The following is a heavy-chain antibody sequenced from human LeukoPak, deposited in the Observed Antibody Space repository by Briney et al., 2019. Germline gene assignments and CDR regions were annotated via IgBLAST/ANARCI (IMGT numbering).Heavy chain of an antibody. CDR2: ISWNSGSI. CDR1: GFTFDDYA. V-gene: IGHV3-9*01. Sequence: GGSLRLSCAASGFTFDDYAMHWVRQAPGKGLEWVSGISWNSGSIGYADSVKGRFTISRDNAKNSLYLQMNSLRAEDTALYYCAKDRNSGSYSSHYGMDVWGQGTTVTVSS. D-gene: IGHD1-26*01. CDR3: AKDRNSGSYSSHYGMDV. J-gene: IGHJ6*02.